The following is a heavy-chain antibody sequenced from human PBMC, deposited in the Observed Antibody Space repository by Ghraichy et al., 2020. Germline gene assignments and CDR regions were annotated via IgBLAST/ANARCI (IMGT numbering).Heavy chain of an antibody. CDR1: GFTVSDNY. Sequence: GGSLRLSCAASGFTVSDNYMDWVRQAPGKGLEWVGRIRDKANSYSTEYAASVKGRFTISRDDSKNSQYLQMNSLNTEDTAVYYCARTGYGGAGSAVDYWGQGTLVTVTS. V-gene: IGHV3-72*01. CDR3: ARTGYGGAGSAVDY. CDR2: IRDKANSYST. D-gene: IGHD1-14*01. J-gene: IGHJ4*02.